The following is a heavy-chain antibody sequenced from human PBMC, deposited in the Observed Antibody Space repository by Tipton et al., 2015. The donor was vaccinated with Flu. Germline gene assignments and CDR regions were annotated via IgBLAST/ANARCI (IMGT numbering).Heavy chain of an antibody. CDR2: IHYSGSP. V-gene: IGHV4-38-2*02. D-gene: IGHD6-25*01. Sequence: TLSLTCTVSGDSMRSDYFWAWIRQAPGKGLEWIGNIHYSGSPHYNSSLKSRVTITVDTSKNQFSLKLSSVTAADTAVYYCARMPARSGDYWGQGTLVTVSS. CDR1: GDSMRSDYF. J-gene: IGHJ4*02. CDR3: ARMPARSGDY.